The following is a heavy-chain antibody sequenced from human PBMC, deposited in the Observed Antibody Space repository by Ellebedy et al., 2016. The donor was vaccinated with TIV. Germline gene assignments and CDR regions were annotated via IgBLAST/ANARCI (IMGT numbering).Heavy chain of an antibody. CDR1: GGPMSTNDYY. CDR2: VHYSGSN. CDR3: ARYFYDNSGFWTHFDY. J-gene: IGHJ4*02. D-gene: IGHD3-22*01. V-gene: IGHV4-39*07. Sequence: MPSETLSLTCTVSGGPMSTNDYYWAWIRRPPGKGLEWIGSVHYSGSNFYSPTLKSRVTISIDTSKNQFSLKLSSVTAADTAMYYCARYFYDNSGFWTHFDYWGPGTLVTVSS.